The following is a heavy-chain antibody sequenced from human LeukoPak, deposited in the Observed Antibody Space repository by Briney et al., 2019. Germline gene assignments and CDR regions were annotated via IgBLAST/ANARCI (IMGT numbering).Heavy chain of an antibody. CDR1: GFTFREYS. CDR3: AKGGYTTWFDP. D-gene: IGHD2-15*01. Sequence: GGSLRLSCAASGFTFREYSMSWVRQAPGKGLEWVSNIRANGGDTYYTDSVKGRFTISRDNSKNTLYLEMNSPRAEDTAVYYCAKGGYTTWFDPWGQGTLVTVSS. J-gene: IGHJ5*02. V-gene: IGHV3-23*01. CDR2: IRANGGDT.